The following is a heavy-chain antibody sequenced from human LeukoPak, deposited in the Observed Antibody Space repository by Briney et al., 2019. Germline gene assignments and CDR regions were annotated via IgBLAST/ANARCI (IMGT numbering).Heavy chain of an antibody. J-gene: IGHJ4*02. CDR1: GFTFSDSA. CDR3: TTGPGNSGY. D-gene: IGHD4-23*01. V-gene: IGHV3-15*01. CDR2: IKSKGSGGTT. Sequence: GGSLRLSCAASGFTFSDSAMSWVRQAPGKGLEWVGRIKSKGSGGTTDYAAPAKGRFTISRDDSKNTLYLQMNSLESEDTAVYYCTTGPGNSGYWGQGTLVTVSS.